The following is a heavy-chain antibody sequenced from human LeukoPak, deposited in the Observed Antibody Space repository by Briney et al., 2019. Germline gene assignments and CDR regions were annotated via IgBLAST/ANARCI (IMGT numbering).Heavy chain of an antibody. CDR3: ARGRLWFGGLSFDI. D-gene: IGHD3-10*01. V-gene: IGHV4-59*01. J-gene: IGHJ3*02. Sequence: PPGTLCLSCAVYGTSISSYGRTWIRQPPGKGLKWIGYIYYSGSTNYNPSLKSRVTISVDTSKNQFSLKLTSVTAADTAVYYCARGRLWFGGLSFDIWGQGTMVTVSS. CDR2: IYYSGST. CDR1: GTSISSYG.